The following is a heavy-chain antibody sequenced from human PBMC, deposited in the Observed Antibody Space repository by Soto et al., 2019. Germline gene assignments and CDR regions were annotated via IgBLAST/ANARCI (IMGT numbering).Heavy chain of an antibody. D-gene: IGHD3-10*01. V-gene: IGHV3-23*01. CDR3: AKYYYGSGSIRAFDI. J-gene: IGHJ3*02. CDR2: IVGSGDNT. CDR1: GFTFRSYT. Sequence: GGSLRLSCAASGFTFRSYTMTWVRQAPGERLEWVSSIVGSGDNTYYADSVKGRFTISRDNSKTTLYLQMNSLRAEDTAVYYCAKYYYGSGSIRAFDIWGQGTMVTVSS.